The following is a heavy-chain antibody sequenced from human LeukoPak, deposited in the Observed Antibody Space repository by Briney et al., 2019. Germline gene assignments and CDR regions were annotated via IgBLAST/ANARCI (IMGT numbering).Heavy chain of an antibody. Sequence: PGGSLRLSCSASGFTFSDYWMMWVRQAPGKGLEWVGNIRQDDSEKNYVDSVKGRFTISRDNAKFSLYLQMNSLRAEDTAIYYCATDRKMGTWDPRFNYWGQGTLVTVSS. D-gene: IGHD1-7*01. V-gene: IGHV3-7*01. CDR3: ATDRKMGTWDPRFNY. J-gene: IGHJ4*02. CDR1: GFTFSDYW. CDR2: IRQDDSEK.